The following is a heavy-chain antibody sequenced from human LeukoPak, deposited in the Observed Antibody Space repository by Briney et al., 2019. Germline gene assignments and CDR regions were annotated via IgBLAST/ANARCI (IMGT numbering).Heavy chain of an antibody. CDR3: ARDYYDSSGYYYLYYYYYMDV. J-gene: IGHJ6*03. CDR2: ISISISTI. CDR1: GFTFSSYS. Sequence: GGSLRLSCAASGFTFSSYSMNGVRQAPGKGLEWVSYISISISTIYYAHSLNGRFTISRDNAKNSLYLQMNSLREEDTAVYYCARDYYDSSGYYYLYYYYYMDVWGKGTTVTVSS. D-gene: IGHD3-22*01. V-gene: IGHV3-48*02.